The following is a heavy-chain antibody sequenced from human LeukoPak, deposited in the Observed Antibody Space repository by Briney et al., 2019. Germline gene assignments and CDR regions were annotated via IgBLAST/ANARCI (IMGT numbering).Heavy chain of an antibody. D-gene: IGHD6-13*01. V-gene: IGHV1-69*13. CDR2: IIPIFGTA. Sequence: GASVKVSCKASGGTFSSYDISWVRQAPGQGLEWMGGIIPIFGTANYAQKFQGRVTITADESTSTAYMELSSLRSEDTAVYYCARRLIAAAGTGPPGYYYGMDVWGQGTTVTVSS. J-gene: IGHJ6*02. CDR3: ARRLIAAAGTGPPGYYYGMDV. CDR1: GGTFSSYD.